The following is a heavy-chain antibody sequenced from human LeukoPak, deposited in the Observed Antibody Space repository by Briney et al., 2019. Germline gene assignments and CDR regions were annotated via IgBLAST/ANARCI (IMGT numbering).Heavy chain of an antibody. CDR2: INTDGRTT. J-gene: IGHJ4*02. V-gene: IGHV3-74*01. CDR3: ARAEMATIRN. D-gene: IGHD5-24*01. Sequence: GGALGLSCAASGFTFGYNSMDWVRQDPGKGLVWVSRINTDGRTTSYADSVKARFTISRDNAKNTLYLQMNSLRAEDTAVYYCARAEMATIRNWGQGTLVTVSS. CDR1: GFTFGYNS.